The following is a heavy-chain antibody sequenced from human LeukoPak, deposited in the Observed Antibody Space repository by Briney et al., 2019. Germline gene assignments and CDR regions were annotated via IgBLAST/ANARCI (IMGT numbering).Heavy chain of an antibody. CDR1: GYTLTELS. D-gene: IGHD2-15*01. CDR2: FDPEDGET. Sequence: EASVKVSCTVSGYTLTELSMHWVRQAPGKGLEWMGGFDPEDGETIYAQKFQGRVTMTEDTSTDTAYMELSSLRSEDTAVYYCATYHIHGYCSGGSCFGYWGQGTLVTVSS. J-gene: IGHJ4*02. CDR3: ATYHIHGYCSGGSCFGY. V-gene: IGHV1-24*01.